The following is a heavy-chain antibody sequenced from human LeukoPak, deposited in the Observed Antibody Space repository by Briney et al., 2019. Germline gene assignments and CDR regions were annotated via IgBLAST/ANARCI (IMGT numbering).Heavy chain of an antibody. Sequence: PGGSLRLSCAASGFAFSSYAMSWVRQAPGKGLEWVSAISGSGGSTYYADSVKGRFTISRDNSKNTLYLQMNSLRAEDTAVYYCAKGVVVVPAAIDYWGQGTLVTVSS. V-gene: IGHV3-23*01. D-gene: IGHD2-2*01. J-gene: IGHJ4*02. CDR2: ISGSGGST. CDR1: GFAFSSYA. CDR3: AKGVVVVPAAIDY.